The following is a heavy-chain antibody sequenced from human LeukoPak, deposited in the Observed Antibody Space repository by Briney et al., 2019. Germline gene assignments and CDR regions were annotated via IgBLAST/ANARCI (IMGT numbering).Heavy chain of an antibody. Sequence: PSETLSLTCTVSGGSISSYYWSWLRQPAGKGLEWIGRIYTSGSTNYNPSLKSRVTMSVDTSKNQFSLKLSSVTAADTAVYYCARDHGTVTTSESFDLWGRGTLVTVSS. CDR1: GGSISSYY. V-gene: IGHV4-4*07. D-gene: IGHD4-11*01. J-gene: IGHJ2*01. CDR2: IYTSGST. CDR3: ARDHGTVTTSESFDL.